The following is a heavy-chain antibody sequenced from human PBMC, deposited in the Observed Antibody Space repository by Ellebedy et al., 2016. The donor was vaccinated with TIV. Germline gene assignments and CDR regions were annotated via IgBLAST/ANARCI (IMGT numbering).Heavy chain of an antibody. CDR2: ISAYNGHT. J-gene: IGHJ4*01. V-gene: IGHV1-18*01. Sequence: AASVQVSCKASGYIFINYGISWVRQAPGQGLEWMGWISAYNGHTNYAQKLQGRVTMTTDTSTSTAYMELRSLRSDDTAVYFCARRAPMLGATEDYWGHGTLVTVSS. D-gene: IGHD1-26*01. CDR1: GYIFINYG. CDR3: ARRAPMLGATEDY.